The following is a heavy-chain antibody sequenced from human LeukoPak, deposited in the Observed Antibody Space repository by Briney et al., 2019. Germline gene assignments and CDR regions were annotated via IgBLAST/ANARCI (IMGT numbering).Heavy chain of an antibody. V-gene: IGHV4-31*03. CDR1: GGSISSGGYY. J-gene: IGHJ4*02. CDR3: ARFDYGDYGRFDY. Sequence: SETLSLTCTVSGGSISSGGYYWSWIRQHPGKGLEWIGYIYYSGSTYYNPSLKSRVTISVDTSKNQFSLKLSSVTAADTAVYYCARFDYGDYGRFDYWGQGTLVTVSS. CDR2: IYYSGST. D-gene: IGHD4-17*01.